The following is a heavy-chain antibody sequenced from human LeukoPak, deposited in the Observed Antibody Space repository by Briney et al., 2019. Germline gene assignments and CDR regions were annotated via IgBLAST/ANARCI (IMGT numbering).Heavy chain of an antibody. CDR1: GGSISSYY. CDR3: ARGHTYDSSGYIY. V-gene: IGHV4-59*01. J-gene: IGHJ4*02. CDR2: IHYSGST. D-gene: IGHD3-22*01. Sequence: SETLSLTCTVSGGSISSYYWSWIRQPPGKGLEWIGYIHYSGSTSYNPSLKSRVTISVDTSKNQISLKVRSATAADTAVYYCARGHTYDSSGYIYWGQGTLVTVSS.